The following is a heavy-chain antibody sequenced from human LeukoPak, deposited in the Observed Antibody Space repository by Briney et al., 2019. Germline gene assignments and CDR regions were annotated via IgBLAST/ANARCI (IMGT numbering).Heavy chain of an antibody. J-gene: IGHJ4*02. CDR1: GASFSSDY. CDR2: INHRGRS. V-gene: IGHV4-34*01. D-gene: IGHD3-22*01. Sequence: PSETLSLTCAVSGASFSSDYWTWIRQPPGKGLGWIAEINHRGRSNYNPSLKSRVAISVDTSKNQFSLNLSSVTAADTARYYCARGLYDSGDYHYGIRAYYFDTWGQGTLVTDSS. CDR3: ARGLYDSGDYHYGIRAYYFDT.